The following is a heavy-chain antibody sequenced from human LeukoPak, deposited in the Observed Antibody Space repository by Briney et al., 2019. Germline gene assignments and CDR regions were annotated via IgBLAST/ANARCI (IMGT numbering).Heavy chain of an antibody. J-gene: IGHJ5*02. CDR2: IWYDGSNK. D-gene: IGHD3-22*01. CDR3: ARSTGYYYDSSGYSA. CDR1: GFTFSSYA. V-gene: IGHV3-33*08. Sequence: GGSLRLSCAASGFTFSSYAMSWVRQAPGKGLEWVAVIWYDGSNKYYADSVKGRFTISRDNSKNTLYLQMNSLRAEDTAVYYCARSTGYYYDSSGYSAWGQGTLVTVSS.